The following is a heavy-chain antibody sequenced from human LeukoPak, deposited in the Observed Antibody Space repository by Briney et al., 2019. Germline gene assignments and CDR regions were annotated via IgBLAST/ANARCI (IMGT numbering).Heavy chain of an antibody. D-gene: IGHD5-18*01. V-gene: IGHV1-69*13. CDR3: ASYAGYSYASYYYYYMDV. Sequence: GSSVKVSCKASGYTFTSYVISWVRQAPGQGRGWMGGIIPFFGTANYAQKFQGRVTLTADESTSTAYMELSSLRSEDTAVYYCASYAGYSYASYYYYYMDVWGKGTTVTISS. CDR1: GYTFTSYV. J-gene: IGHJ6*03. CDR2: IIPFFGTA.